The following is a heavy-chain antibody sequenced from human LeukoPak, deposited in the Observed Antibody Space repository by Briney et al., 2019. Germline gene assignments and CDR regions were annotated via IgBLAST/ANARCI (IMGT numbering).Heavy chain of an antibody. Sequence: SETLSLTCTVSGGSISSTSYYWGWIRQPPGKGLEWIGSIHCSGSTYYNSSLRSRVTISVDTSNNQFSLNLRSVTAADTAVYYCARLNGDFTFDYWGQGTLVTVSS. CDR3: ARLNGDFTFDY. J-gene: IGHJ4*02. CDR2: IHCSGST. D-gene: IGHD4-17*01. V-gene: IGHV4-39*01. CDR1: GGSISSTSYY.